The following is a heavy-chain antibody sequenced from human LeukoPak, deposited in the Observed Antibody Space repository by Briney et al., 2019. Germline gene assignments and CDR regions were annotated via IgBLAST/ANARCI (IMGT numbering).Heavy chain of an antibody. Sequence: ASVKVSCKASGYTFTSYDINWVRQATGQGLEWMGWMDPKSGNTGYAQKFQGSVTMTRNTSINTAYMELRGLRSDDTAVYYCARDYGDYVDDNWFDPWGQGTLVTVSS. V-gene: IGHV1-8*01. D-gene: IGHD4-17*01. CDR3: ARDYGDYVDDNWFDP. J-gene: IGHJ5*02. CDR2: MDPKSGNT. CDR1: GYTFTSYD.